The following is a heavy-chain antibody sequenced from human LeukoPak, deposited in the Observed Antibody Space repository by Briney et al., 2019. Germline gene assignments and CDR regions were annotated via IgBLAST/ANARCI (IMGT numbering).Heavy chain of an antibody. CDR3: ARDYYDSSGYPPGAFDI. J-gene: IGHJ3*02. V-gene: IGHV4-61*08. CDR2: IHYSGNT. D-gene: IGHD3-22*01. Sequence: SETLSLTCTVSGGSIRSGGYYWSWIRQHPGKGLEWIGYIHYSGNTNYNPSLKSRVTISVDTSKNQFSLKLSSVTAADTAVYYCARDYYDSSGYPPGAFDIWGQGTMVTVSS. CDR1: GGSIRSGGYY.